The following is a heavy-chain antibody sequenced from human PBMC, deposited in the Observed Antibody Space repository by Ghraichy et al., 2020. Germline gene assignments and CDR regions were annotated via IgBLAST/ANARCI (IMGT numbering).Heavy chain of an antibody. Sequence: ASVKVSCKASGYTFTSYDINWVRQATGQGLEWMGWMNPNSGNTGYAQKFQGRVTMTRNTSISTAYMELSSLRSEDTAVYYCARASLEYSSSWSSRYYYGMDVWGQGTTVTVSS. D-gene: IGHD6-13*01. CDR2: MNPNSGNT. CDR3: ARASLEYSSSWSSRYYYGMDV. CDR1: GYTFTSYD. V-gene: IGHV1-8*01. J-gene: IGHJ6*02.